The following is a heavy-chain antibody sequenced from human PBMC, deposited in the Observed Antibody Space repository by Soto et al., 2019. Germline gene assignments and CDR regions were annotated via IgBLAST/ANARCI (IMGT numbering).Heavy chain of an antibody. CDR1: GYTFTSYG. D-gene: IGHD2-2*02. J-gene: IGHJ6*02. CDR2: ISAYNGNT. V-gene: IGHV1-18*04. CDR3: AREAYCSSASCYNYGMDV. Sequence: QVQLVQSGAEVKKPGASVKVSCKASGYTFTSYGISWVRQAPGQGLEWMGWISAYNGNTNYAQKLQGRVTMTTYTSTSTAYMELRSLRSDDTAVYYCAREAYCSSASCYNYGMDVWGQVTTVTVSS.